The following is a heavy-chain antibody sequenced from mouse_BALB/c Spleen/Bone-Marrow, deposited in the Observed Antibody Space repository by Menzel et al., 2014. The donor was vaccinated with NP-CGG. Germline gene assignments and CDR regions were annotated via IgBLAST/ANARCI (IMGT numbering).Heavy chain of an antibody. D-gene: IGHD6-1*01. CDR2: IWAGGST. CDR1: GFSLTNYG. J-gene: IGHJ4*01. Sequence: VKLVESGPGLVAPSQSLSITCTVSGFSLTNYGVYWVRQPPGKGLEWLGVIWAGGSTNYNSALMSRLSISKDNSKSQVFLKMNSLQTGDTAMYYCARPTPRYYAMDYWGQGTSVTVSS. V-gene: IGHV2-9*02. CDR3: ARPTPRYYAMDY.